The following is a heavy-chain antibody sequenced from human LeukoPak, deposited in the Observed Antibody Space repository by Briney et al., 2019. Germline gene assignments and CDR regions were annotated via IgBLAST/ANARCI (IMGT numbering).Heavy chain of an antibody. CDR1: GYTFTSYG. CDR2: ISAYNGNT. Sequence: ASVKVSCKASGYTFTSYGISWVRQAPGQGLEWMGWISAYNGNTNYAQKLQGRVTMTTDTSTSTAYMELRSLRSDDTAVYYCARDRGPMVRHYYGMDVWGQGTTVTVSS. CDR3: ARDRGPMVRHYYGMDV. V-gene: IGHV1-18*01. J-gene: IGHJ6*02. D-gene: IGHD3-10*01.